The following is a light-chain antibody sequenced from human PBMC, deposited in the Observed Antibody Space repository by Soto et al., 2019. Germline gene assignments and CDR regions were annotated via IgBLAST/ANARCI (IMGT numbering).Light chain of an antibody. J-gene: IGLJ1*01. CDR2: EVN. CDR1: SSDVGGYNY. Sequence: QSALTQPPSASGSPGQSVTISCTGTSSDVGGYNYVSWYQQHPGKVHKLMVYEVNKRPSGVPDRFSGSKSCNTASLTVSGLQAEDEAYYDCTSYAGGNNVFGTGTKVTVL. CDR3: TSYAGGNNV. V-gene: IGLV2-8*01.